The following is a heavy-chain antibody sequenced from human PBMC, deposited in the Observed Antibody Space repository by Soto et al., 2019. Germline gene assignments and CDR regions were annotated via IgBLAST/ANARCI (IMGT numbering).Heavy chain of an antibody. Sequence: GGSLRLSCAASGFTFSSYGMHWVRQAPGKGLEWVAVISYDGSNKYYADSVKGRFTISRDNSKNTLYLQMNSLRAEDTAVYYCAKDHSDYGVGYFDYWGQGTQVTVSS. D-gene: IGHD4-17*01. CDR3: AKDHSDYGVGYFDY. J-gene: IGHJ4*02. CDR1: GFTFSSYG. V-gene: IGHV3-30*18. CDR2: ISYDGSNK.